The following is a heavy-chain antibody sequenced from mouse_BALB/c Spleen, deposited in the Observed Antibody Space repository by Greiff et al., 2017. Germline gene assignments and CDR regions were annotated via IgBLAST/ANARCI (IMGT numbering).Heavy chain of an antibody. CDR3: ARGWLGAMDY. Sequence: EVKLMESGAELVRPGALVKLSCKASGFNIKDYYMHWVKQRPEQGLEWIGWIDPENGNTIYDPKFQGKASITADTSSNTAYLQLSSLTSEDTAVYYCARGWLGAMDYWGQGTSVTVSS. J-gene: IGHJ4*01. D-gene: IGHD2-3*01. CDR1: GFNIKDYY. V-gene: IGHV14-1*02. CDR2: IDPENGNT.